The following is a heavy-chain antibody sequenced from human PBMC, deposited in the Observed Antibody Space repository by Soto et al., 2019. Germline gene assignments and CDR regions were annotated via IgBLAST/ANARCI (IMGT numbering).Heavy chain of an antibody. V-gene: IGHV3-11*01. D-gene: IGHD2-2*01. Sequence: GGSLRLSCAASGFTFSDYYMSWIRQAPGKGLEWVSYISSSGSTIYYADSVKGRFTISRDNAKNSLYLQMNSLRAEDTAVYYCARAGEYCSSTSCYVAYHGFDPWGQGTLVTVSS. J-gene: IGHJ5*02. CDR3: ARAGEYCSSTSCYVAYHGFDP. CDR1: GFTFSDYY. CDR2: ISSSGSTI.